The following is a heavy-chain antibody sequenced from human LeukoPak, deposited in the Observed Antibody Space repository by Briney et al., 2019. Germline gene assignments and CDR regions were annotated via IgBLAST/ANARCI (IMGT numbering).Heavy chain of an antibody. CDR1: GFTFSSYA. Sequence: GRSLRLSCAASGFTFSSYAMHWVRQAPGKGLEWVAVISYDGSNKYYADSVKGRFIISRDNSKNTLYLQMNSLRAEDTAVYYCARVQRLGELSSIDYWGQGTLVTVSS. CDR3: ARVQRLGELSSIDY. CDR2: ISYDGSNK. J-gene: IGHJ4*02. V-gene: IGHV3-30-3*01. D-gene: IGHD3-16*02.